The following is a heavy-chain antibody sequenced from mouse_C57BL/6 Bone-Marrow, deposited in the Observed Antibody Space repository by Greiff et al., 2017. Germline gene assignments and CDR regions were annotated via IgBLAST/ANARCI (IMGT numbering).Heavy chain of an antibody. D-gene: IGHD2-3*01. Sequence: EVKLVESGGGLVQPGGSLKLSCAASGFTFSDYYMYWVRQTPEKRLEWVAYISNGGGSTYYPDTVKGRFTLSRDNAKNTLYLQMSRLKSEDTAMYYCARHNDGYYAFDYWGQGTTLTVSS. V-gene: IGHV5-12*01. CDR2: ISNGGGST. J-gene: IGHJ2*01. CDR1: GFTFSDYY. CDR3: ARHNDGYYAFDY.